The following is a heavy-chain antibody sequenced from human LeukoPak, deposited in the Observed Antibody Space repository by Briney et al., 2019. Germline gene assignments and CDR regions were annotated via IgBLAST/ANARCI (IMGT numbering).Heavy chain of an antibody. V-gene: IGHV4-34*01. Sequence: PSETLSLTCAVYGGSFSGYYWSCIRQPPGKGLEWIGEINHSGSTNYNPSLKGRVTISVDTSKNQFSLKLSSVTAADTAVYYCAREGGSGSYLTPPGFWFDPWGQGTLVTVSS. D-gene: IGHD3-10*01. J-gene: IGHJ5*02. CDR2: INHSGST. CDR3: AREGGSGSYLTPPGFWFDP. CDR1: GGSFSGYY.